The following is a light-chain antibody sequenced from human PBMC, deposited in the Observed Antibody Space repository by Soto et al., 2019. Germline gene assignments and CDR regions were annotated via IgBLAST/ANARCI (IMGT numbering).Light chain of an antibody. Sequence: QSALAQPASVSGSPGQSITISCTGTSGFVGSFSLVSWYQQHPGKAPKVMISEGHRRPSGVPDRFSGSKSGTSASLAINGLQSGDEADYYCGAWDESLNGYVFGTGTKLTVL. V-gene: IGLV2-14*02. J-gene: IGLJ1*01. CDR3: GAWDESLNGYV. CDR1: SGFVGSFSL. CDR2: EGH.